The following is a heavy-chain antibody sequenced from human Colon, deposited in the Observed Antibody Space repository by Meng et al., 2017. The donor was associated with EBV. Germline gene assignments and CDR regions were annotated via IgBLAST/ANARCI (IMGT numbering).Heavy chain of an antibody. Sequence: QVQLQQWGAGLLKPSEXLSLTCAVYGGSFSGIYWSWIRQPPGKGLEWIGEIYHSGRTNYNPSVKSRVSMSVDKSQNHFSLRLSSVTAADTAVYYCTTLYGDSISWGQGTLVTVSS. CDR3: TTLYGDSIS. D-gene: IGHD4-17*01. J-gene: IGHJ4*02. CDR2: IYHSGRT. CDR1: GGSFSGIY. V-gene: IGHV4-34*01.